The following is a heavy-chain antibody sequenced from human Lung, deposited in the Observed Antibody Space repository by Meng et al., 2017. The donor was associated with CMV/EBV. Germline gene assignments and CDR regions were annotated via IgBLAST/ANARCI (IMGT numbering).Heavy chain of an antibody. Sequence: SCSVSGGSISSTDYHWGWIRQPPGKGLEWIGSFYNGGPTSYNPSLKSRVTISIDMSKNQFSLKLSSATAADTAVYYCARTSSSGRDCWGQGTRVPVYS. D-gene: IGHD6-19*01. CDR1: GGSISSTDYH. V-gene: IGHV4-39*07. J-gene: IGHJ4*02. CDR2: FYNGGPT. CDR3: ARTSSSGRDC.